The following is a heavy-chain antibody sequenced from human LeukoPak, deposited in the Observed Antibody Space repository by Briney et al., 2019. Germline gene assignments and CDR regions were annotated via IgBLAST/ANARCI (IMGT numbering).Heavy chain of an antibody. CDR2: IKEDGSEK. D-gene: IGHD3-16*01. J-gene: IGHJ4*02. CDR1: GFSFSNYW. CDR3: VRDYVWGISDPDY. V-gene: IGHV3-7*01. Sequence: PGGSLRLSCAASGFSFSNYWMSWFRQTPRKGLEWVGNIKEDGSEKYYLDSVKGRFTISRDNTHNSVFLLMSSLRAEDTAVYYCVRDYVWGISDPDYWGQGTLVTVSS.